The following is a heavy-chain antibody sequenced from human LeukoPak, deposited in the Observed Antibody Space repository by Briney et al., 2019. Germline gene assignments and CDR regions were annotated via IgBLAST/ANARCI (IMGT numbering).Heavy chain of an antibody. CDR1: GGTFSSYA. V-gene: IGHV1-69*01. D-gene: IGHD2-2*01. CDR3: ARDRYCSSTSCLNRFDP. J-gene: IGHJ5*02. CDR2: IIPIFGTA. Sequence: ASVKVSCKASGGTFSSYAISWVRQAPGQGLEWMGGIIPIFGTADYAQKFQGRVTITADESTSTAYMELGSLRSEDTAVYYCARDRYCSSTSCLNRFDPWGQGTLVTVSS.